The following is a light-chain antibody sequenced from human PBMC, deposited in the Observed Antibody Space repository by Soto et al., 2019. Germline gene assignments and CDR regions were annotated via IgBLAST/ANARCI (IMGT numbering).Light chain of an antibody. CDR1: QGIWNY. V-gene: IGKV1-9*01. CDR2: GAS. Sequence: DIQMTQSPSSLSASVGDRVTITCRASQGIWNYLAWYQQKPGKAPELLISGASTLQSGXPPRLRXSGYGTEFSITISNLQPEDFATYYCQQYYSYPITFGQGTRLEIK. J-gene: IGKJ5*01. CDR3: QQYYSYPIT.